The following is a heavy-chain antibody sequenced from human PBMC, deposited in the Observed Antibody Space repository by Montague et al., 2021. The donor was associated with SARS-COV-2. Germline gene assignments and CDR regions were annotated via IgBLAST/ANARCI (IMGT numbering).Heavy chain of an antibody. V-gene: IGHV4-39*02. CDR1: GGSISSSTYD. D-gene: IGHD6-19*01. J-gene: IGHJ4*02. CDR2: MYYSGST. CDR3: ERDIAVAGLFDY. Sequence: SETLSLTCTVSGGSISSSTYDWGWIRQPPGKGLEWIGSMYYSGSTYYNPSLKSRVTISVDTSKKQFSLKLSSVTAADTAVYYCERDIAVAGLFDYWGQGTLVTVSS.